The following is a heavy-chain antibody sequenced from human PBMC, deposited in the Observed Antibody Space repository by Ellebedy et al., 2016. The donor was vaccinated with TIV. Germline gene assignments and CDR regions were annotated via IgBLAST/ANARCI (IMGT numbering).Heavy chain of an antibody. CDR3: ARMPIYNASFGWYDP. J-gene: IGHJ5*02. V-gene: IGHV4-59*01. CDR1: GGSFSGYF. D-gene: IGHD1-1*01. CDR2: VHPTGTT. Sequence: MPSETLSLTCTVSGGSFSGYFWSWLRQPPGQGLQWIAYVHPTGTTNFPPSLKSRVTISLDTSKSQFSLKMTSVTAADTAIYFCARMPIYNASFGWYDPWGQGTLVAVSS.